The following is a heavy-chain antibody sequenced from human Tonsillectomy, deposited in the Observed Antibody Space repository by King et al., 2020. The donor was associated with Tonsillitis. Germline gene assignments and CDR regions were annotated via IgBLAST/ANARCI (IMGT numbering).Heavy chain of an antibody. D-gene: IGHD1-26*01. J-gene: IGHJ4*02. CDR2: IRHDGNNQ. CDR1: GFTFSGCG. CDR3: ARQTIVGGTRGDY. Sequence: VQLVESGGGVVQPGGSLRLSCAASGFTFSGCGMHWVRQAPGKGLEWVAFIRHDGNNQYYADSVKGRFTISRDNSKNTLYLQMDSLRVEDTAVYYCARQTIVGGTRGDYWGQGTLVTVSS. V-gene: IGHV3-30*02.